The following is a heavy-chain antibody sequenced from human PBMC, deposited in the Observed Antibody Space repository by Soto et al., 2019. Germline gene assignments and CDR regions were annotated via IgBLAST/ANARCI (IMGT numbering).Heavy chain of an antibody. CDR1: GYTFTSYA. D-gene: IGHD1-26*01. CDR2: INAGNGNT. V-gene: IGHV1-3*01. CDR3: ASGGSIYWYFDL. Sequence: QVQLVQSGAEVKKPGASVKVSCKASGYTFTSYAMHWVRQAPGQRLEWMGWINAGNGNTKYSQKFQGRVTITRDTSASTAYRELSSLSADDTAVYSCASGGSIYWYFDLWGRGTLVTVSS. J-gene: IGHJ2*01.